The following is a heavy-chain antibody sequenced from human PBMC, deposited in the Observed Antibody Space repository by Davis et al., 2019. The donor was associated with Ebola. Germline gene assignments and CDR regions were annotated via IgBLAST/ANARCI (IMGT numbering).Heavy chain of an antibody. J-gene: IGHJ4*02. CDR3: VKGIGGWSDGMDY. CDR2: ISGSGGTT. CDR1: GFTFSSHA. D-gene: IGHD2-15*01. Sequence: LSLTCAASGFTFSSHAMTWVRQAPGQGLAWVSSISGSGGTTSYADSVKGRFTISRDNSKNTVYLQMNSLSAEDTAVYYCVKGIGGWSDGMDYWGQGTLVTVSS. V-gene: IGHV3-23*01.